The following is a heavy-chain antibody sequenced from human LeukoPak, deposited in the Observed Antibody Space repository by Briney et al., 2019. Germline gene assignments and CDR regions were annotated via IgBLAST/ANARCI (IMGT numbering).Heavy chain of an antibody. CDR2: IWYDGSNK. V-gene: IGHV3-33*01. CDR3: ARGLDYGSGSYPYYFDY. J-gene: IGHJ4*02. Sequence: ERSLRLSCAASGFTFSSYGMHWVRQAPGKGLEWVAVIWYDGSNKYYADSVKGRFTISRDNSKNTLYLQMNSLRAEDTAVYYCARGLDYGSGSYPYYFDYWGQGTLVTVSS. D-gene: IGHD3-10*01. CDR1: GFTFSSYG.